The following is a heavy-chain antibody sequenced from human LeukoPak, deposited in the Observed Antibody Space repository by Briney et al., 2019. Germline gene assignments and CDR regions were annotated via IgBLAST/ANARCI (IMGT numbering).Heavy chain of an antibody. V-gene: IGHV4-38-2*02. J-gene: IGHJ4*02. D-gene: IGHD6-19*01. CDR1: GYSISSGYH. CDR3: ARVDAGSGWFFDY. Sequence: SETLSLTCTVSGYSISSGYHWAWIRPPPGKGLEWIGSISHTGSTYYNPSLKSRVTILVDTSKNQFSLKLSSVTAADTAVYYCARVDAGSGWFFDYWGQGTLVTVSS. CDR2: ISHTGST.